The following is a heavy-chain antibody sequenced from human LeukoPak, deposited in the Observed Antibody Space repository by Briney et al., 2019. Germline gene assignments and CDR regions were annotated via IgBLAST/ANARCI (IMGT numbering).Heavy chain of an antibody. V-gene: IGHV3-23*01. CDR1: GFTFSSYA. Sequence: GGSLRLSCAASGFTFSSYAMSWVRQAPGKGLEWVSAISGSGGSTYYADSVKGRFTISRDNSKNTLYLQMNSLRAEDTAVYYCAKCVDDFYYYGMDVWGNGTTVTVSS. CDR2: ISGSGGST. CDR3: AKCVDDFYYYGMDV. J-gene: IGHJ6*04.